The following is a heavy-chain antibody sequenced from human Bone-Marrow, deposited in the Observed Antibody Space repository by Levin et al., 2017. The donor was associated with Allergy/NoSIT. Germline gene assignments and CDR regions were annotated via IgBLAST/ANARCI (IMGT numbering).Heavy chain of an antibody. D-gene: IGHD1-26*01. J-gene: IGHJ4*02. CDR3: ATEYIVGAFTY. CDR1: GFTFSDYY. CDR2: ISNSGSSM. V-gene: IGHV3-11*01. Sequence: GESLKISCAASGFTFSDYYMSWIRQAPGKGLEWVSYISNSGSSMYYADSVKGRFTISRDNAKNSLYLQMNSLRAEDTAVYYCATEYIVGAFTYWGQGTVVTVSS.